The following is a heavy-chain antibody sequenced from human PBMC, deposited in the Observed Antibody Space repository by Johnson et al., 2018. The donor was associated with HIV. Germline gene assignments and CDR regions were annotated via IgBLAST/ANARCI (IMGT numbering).Heavy chain of an antibody. Sequence: QVQLVESGGGVVQPGRSLRLSCAAYGFTFSSYAMSWVRQAPGKGLEWVSVIYRGDRAYYADSVKGRFTISRDNSKGTLYLQMDGLRPEDTALYYCAKDLGANKDDEWATDYYDWSRAYPIPDPRAVVGAFDVWDQGTMVTVSS. J-gene: IGHJ3*01. CDR1: GFTFSSYA. CDR2: IYRGDRA. D-gene: IGHD3-16*01. CDR3: AKDLGANKDDEWATDYYDWSRAYPIPDPRAVVGAFDV. V-gene: IGHV3-NL1*01.